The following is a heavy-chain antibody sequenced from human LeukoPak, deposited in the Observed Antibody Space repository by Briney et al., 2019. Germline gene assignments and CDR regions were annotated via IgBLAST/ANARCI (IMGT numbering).Heavy chain of an antibody. J-gene: IGHJ4*02. V-gene: IGHV4-39*01. CDR3: AGQTGDYSDFALDY. CDR2: IYYSGST. CDR1: GGSISSSSYY. Sequence: PSETLSLTCTVSGGSISSSSYYWGWIRQPPGKVLEWIGSIYYSGSTYYNPSLKSRVTISVDTSKNQFSLKLSSVTAADTAVYYCAGQTGDYSDFALDYWGQGTLVTVSS. D-gene: IGHD4-11*01.